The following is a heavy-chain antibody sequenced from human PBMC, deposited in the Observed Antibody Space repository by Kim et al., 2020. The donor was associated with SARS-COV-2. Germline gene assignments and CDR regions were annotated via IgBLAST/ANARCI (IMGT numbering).Heavy chain of an antibody. J-gene: IGHJ4*02. CDR2: IYYSGST. D-gene: IGHD3-10*01. Sequence: SETLSLTCTVSGGSVSSGSYYWSWIRQPPGKGLEWIGYIYYSGSTNYNPSLKSRVTMSIDTSRNHFSLKLSSVTAADTAVYYCARWYYDSGRPLDYWGQGTLVTVSS. CDR3: ARWYYDSGRPLDY. V-gene: IGHV4-61*03. CDR1: GGSVSSGSYY.